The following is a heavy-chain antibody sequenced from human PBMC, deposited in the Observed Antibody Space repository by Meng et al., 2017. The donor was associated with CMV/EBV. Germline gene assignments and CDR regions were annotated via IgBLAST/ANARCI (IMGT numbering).Heavy chain of an antibody. V-gene: IGHV3-7*01. CDR1: GFNSSTYW. Sequence: GESLKISCAASGFNSSTYWMGWVRQAPGKRPEWVANINQDGRQKYRVGSLQGRFTISRDNPKNSLYLQMDRLTADDTAVYYCATLTTGVPWFDPWGQGTLVTVSS. CDR3: ATLTTGVPWFDP. CDR2: INQDGRQK. D-gene: IGHD1-14*01. J-gene: IGHJ5*02.